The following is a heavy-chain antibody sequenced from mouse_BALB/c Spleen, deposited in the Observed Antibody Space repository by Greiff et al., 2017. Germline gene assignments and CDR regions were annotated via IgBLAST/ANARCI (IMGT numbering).Heavy chain of an antibody. J-gene: IGHJ4*01. D-gene: IGHD2-14*01. CDR1: GYTFTSYW. CDR2: IFPGTGTT. Sequence: QVQLKESGAELVKPGASVKLSCKTSGYTFTSYWIQWVKQRPGQGLGWIGEIFPGTGTTYYNEKFKGKATLTIDTSSSTAYMQLSSLTSEDSAVYFCARGGYGYAMDYWGQGTSVTVSS. V-gene: IGHV1S132*01. CDR3: ARGGYGYAMDY.